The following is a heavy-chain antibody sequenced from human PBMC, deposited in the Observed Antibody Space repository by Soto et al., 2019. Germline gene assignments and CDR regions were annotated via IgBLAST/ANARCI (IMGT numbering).Heavy chain of an antibody. J-gene: IGHJ6*02. CDR2: ISSCGSTI. CDR1: GFTFSDYY. Sequence: SLRLSCAASGFTFSDYYMSWIRQAPGKGLEWVSYISSCGSTIYYADSVKGRFTISRDNAKNSLYLQMNSLRAEDTAVYYCARDRRYCSSTSCSTYGMDVWGQGTTVTVSS. V-gene: IGHV3-11*01. D-gene: IGHD2-2*02. CDR3: ARDRRYCSSTSCSTYGMDV.